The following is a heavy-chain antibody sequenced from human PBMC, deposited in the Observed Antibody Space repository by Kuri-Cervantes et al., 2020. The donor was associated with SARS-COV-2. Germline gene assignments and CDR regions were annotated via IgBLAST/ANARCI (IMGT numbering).Heavy chain of an antibody. J-gene: IGHJ6*03. Sequence: SVKVSCKASGYTFTSYYMHWVRQAPGQGLEWMGGIIPIFGTANYAQKFQGRVTITTDESTSTAYMELSSLRSEDTAVYYCASHPLSGSSDYYYYYYMDVWGKGTTVTVSS. CDR2: IIPIFGTA. D-gene: IGHD1-26*01. CDR3: ASHPLSGSSDYYYYYYMDV. V-gene: IGHV1-69*05. CDR1: GYTFTSYY.